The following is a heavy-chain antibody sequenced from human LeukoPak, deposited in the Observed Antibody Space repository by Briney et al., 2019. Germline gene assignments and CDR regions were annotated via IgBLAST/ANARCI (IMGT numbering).Heavy chain of an antibody. J-gene: IGHJ4*02. Sequence: SETLSVTCTVSGDSISSSSYYWGWIRQPPGKGLEWIGSIYYSGSTYYNPSLKSRVTISVDTSKNQLSLKLSSVTAADTAVYFCARSGRLWLLTYYFDYWGQGTLVTVSS. CDR2: IYYSGST. D-gene: IGHD3-22*01. CDR3: ARSGRLWLLTYYFDY. V-gene: IGHV4-39*07. CDR1: GDSISSSSYY.